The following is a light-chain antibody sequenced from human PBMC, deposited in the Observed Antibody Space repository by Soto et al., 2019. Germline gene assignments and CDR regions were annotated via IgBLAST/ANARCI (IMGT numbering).Light chain of an antibody. CDR2: DAS. V-gene: IGKV3-11*01. CDR3: QQRSNCPL. Sequence: EVVLPQSPATLSLSPGERATLSCRASQSVSSYLAWYQQKPGQSPRFLIYDASNMATGIPARFSGSGSGTDFTLTISSLVPEDFAVYYCQQRSNCPLFGGGTKVDIK. CDR1: QSVSSY. J-gene: IGKJ4*01.